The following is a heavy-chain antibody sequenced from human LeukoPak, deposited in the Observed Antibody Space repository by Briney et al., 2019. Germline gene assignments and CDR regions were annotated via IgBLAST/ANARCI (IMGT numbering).Heavy chain of an antibody. J-gene: IGHJ4*02. D-gene: IGHD4-11*01. CDR3: ARFDYNRYVAY. V-gene: IGHV3-23*01. CDR1: GFTFSSHA. Sequence: PGGSLRLSCAASGFTFSSHAMIWVRQAPGKGLEWVSPISATGHNTYYADSVKGRFTISRDNSKNTPYLQMNSLRADDTAVYYCARFDYNRYVAYWGQGTLVTVSS. CDR2: ISATGHNT.